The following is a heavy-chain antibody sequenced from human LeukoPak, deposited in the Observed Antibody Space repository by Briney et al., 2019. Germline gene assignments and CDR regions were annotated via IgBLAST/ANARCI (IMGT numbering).Heavy chain of an antibody. CDR2: IYSGGST. CDR1: GFTVSSNY. Sequence: GGSLRLSCAASGFTVSSNYMSWVRQAPGKGLEWVSVIYSGGSTYYADSVKGRFTISRDNSKNTLYLQMNSLRAEDTAVYYCANVGSYCSSTSCYKVYWGQGTLVTVSS. CDR3: ANVGSYCSSTSCYKVY. V-gene: IGHV3-53*01. D-gene: IGHD2-2*02. J-gene: IGHJ4*02.